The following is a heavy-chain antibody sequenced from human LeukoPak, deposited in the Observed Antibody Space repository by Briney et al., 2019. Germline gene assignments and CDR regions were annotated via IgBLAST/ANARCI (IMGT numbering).Heavy chain of an antibody. J-gene: IGHJ4*02. CDR2: IYTSGST. V-gene: IGHV4-61*02. CDR3: GRGEENYGSGSYGPLDY. Sequence: SQTLSLTCTVSGGSISSGSYDWSWIRQPAGKGLEWIRRIYTSGSTNYNPSLKSRVTISVDTSKNQFSLKLSSVTAADPAVYYCGRGEENYGSGSYGPLDYWGQGTLVTVSS. CDR1: GGSISSGSYD. D-gene: IGHD3-10*01.